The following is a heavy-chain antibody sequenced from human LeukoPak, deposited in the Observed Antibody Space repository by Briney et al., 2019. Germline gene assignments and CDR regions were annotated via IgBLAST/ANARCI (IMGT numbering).Heavy chain of an antibody. CDR1: GFTFRSDA. Sequence: GRSLRLSCAASGFTFRSDAIHWVRQAPGKGLEWVAFISFDGNVKYFADSVKGRFTISRDNSKNTLYLQMNSLRAEDTAVYYCAKDLATKYTLHYWGQRTMVTVSS. V-gene: IGHV3-30*18. CDR3: AKDLATKYTLHY. CDR2: ISFDGNVK. J-gene: IGHJ4*02. D-gene: IGHD6-6*01.